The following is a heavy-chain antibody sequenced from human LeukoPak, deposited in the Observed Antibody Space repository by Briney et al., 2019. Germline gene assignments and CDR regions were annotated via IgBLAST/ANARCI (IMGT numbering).Heavy chain of an antibody. V-gene: IGHV4-61*02. CDR2: IYYSGST. CDR3: ARERDYYDSSGYRGDAFDI. D-gene: IGHD3-22*01. Sequence: SQTLSLTCTVSGGSISSGSYSWSWIRQPAGKGLEWIGRIYYSGSTNYNPSLKSRVTISVDTSKNQFSLKLSSVTAADTAVYYCARERDYYDSSGYRGDAFDIWGQGTMVTVSS. J-gene: IGHJ3*02. CDR1: GGSISSGSYS.